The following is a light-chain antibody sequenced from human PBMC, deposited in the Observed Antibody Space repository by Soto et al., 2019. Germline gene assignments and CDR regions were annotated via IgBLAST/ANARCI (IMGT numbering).Light chain of an antibody. CDR3: QAWDNRV. CDR2: QDT. J-gene: IGLJ3*02. CDR1: DLGDKF. Sequence: SYELTQPPSVSVSPGQTATITCSGDDLGDKFACWYQQKPGQSPVLVIYQDTKRTSGIPERFSGSNSGNTATLTISGTQAMDEADYYCQAWDNRVFGGGTKLTVL. V-gene: IGLV3-1*01.